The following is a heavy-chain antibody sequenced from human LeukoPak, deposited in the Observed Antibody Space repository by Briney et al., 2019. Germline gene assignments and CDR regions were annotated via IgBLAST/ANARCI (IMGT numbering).Heavy chain of an antibody. J-gene: IGHJ4*02. CDR2: ISSSSSTI. Sequence: PGGSLRLSCAASGFTFSSYSMNWVRQAPGKGLEWVSYISSSSSTIYYADSVKGRFTISRDNAKNSLYLQMNSLRAEDTAVYHCAKVNTRDGNRHFHYWGQGTLVTVSS. V-gene: IGHV3-48*01. CDR3: AKVNTRDGNRHFHY. CDR1: GFTFSSYS. D-gene: IGHD5-24*01.